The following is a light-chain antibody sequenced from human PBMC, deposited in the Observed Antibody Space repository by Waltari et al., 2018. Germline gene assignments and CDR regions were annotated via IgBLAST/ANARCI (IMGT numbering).Light chain of an antibody. J-gene: IGKJ1*01. CDR1: QSVLFSSNNKNY. Sequence: DIVMPQSPDSLAVSLGEGATINCRSSQSVLFSSNNKNYLAWYQQKPGQPPKLLLYWASTRESGVPDRFSGSGSGTDFTLTIGSLQAEDVAVYYCQQYYSTPWTFGQGTKVEIK. CDR3: QQYYSTPWT. CDR2: WAS. V-gene: IGKV4-1*01.